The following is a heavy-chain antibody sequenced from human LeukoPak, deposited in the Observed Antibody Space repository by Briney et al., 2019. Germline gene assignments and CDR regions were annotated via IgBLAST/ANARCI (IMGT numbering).Heavy chain of an antibody. J-gene: IGHJ3*01. Sequence: PSETLSLTCTVSGGSISSYYWSWIRQPPGKGLEWIGYIYYSGSTNYNPSLKSRVTISRDTSKNQFSLKLNSVTAADTALYYCARDSSLDAFDVWGQGTMVTVSS. V-gene: IGHV4-59*12. CDR3: ARDSSLDAFDV. CDR1: GGSISSYY. CDR2: IYYSGST.